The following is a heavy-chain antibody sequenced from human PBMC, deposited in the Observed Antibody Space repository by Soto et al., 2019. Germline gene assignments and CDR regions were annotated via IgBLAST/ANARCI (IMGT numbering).Heavy chain of an antibody. V-gene: IGHV3-48*02. CDR1: GFIFSRYN. Sequence: PGGSLRLSCAASGFIFSRYNMNWVRQAPGKGLEWVSFISSGGNTIYYADSVKGRFTISRDDAKNSLYLQMHSLRDEDSAVYYCARISEIYERYWGQGTLVTVSS. CDR3: ARISEIYERY. D-gene: IGHD5-12*01. J-gene: IGHJ4*02. CDR2: ISSGGNTI.